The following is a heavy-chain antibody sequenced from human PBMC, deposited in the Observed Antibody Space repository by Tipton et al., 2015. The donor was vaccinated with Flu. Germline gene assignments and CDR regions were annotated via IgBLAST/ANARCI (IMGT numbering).Heavy chain of an antibody. V-gene: IGHV4-31*02. Sequence: LRLSCAVSGDSISSVGHHWSWIRQLPGKGLEWVGHIYYSGSTDYNPSLKSRLTMSLDSSKNQLSLKLTSVTAADTAVYYCARSFSDYGGVFEWWGRGTLVTVSS. J-gene: IGHJ4*02. CDR3: ARSFSDYGGVFEW. CDR2: IYYSGST. D-gene: IGHD4-23*01. CDR1: GDSISSVGHH.